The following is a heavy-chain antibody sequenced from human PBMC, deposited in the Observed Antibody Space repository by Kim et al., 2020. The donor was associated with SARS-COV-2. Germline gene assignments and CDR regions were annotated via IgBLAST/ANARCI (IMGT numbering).Heavy chain of an antibody. D-gene: IGHD5-12*01. V-gene: IGHV4-34*01. Sequence: SETLSLTCAVYGGSFSGYYWSWIRQPPGKGLEWIGEINHSGSTNYNPSLKSRVTISVDTSKNQFSLKLSSVTAADTAVYYCARLAGYDFVDYWGQGTLVTVSS. J-gene: IGHJ4*02. CDR3: ARLAGYDFVDY. CDR1: GGSFSGYY. CDR2: INHSGST.